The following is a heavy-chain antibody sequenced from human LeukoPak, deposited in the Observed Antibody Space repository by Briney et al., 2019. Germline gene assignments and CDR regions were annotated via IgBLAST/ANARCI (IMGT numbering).Heavy chain of an antibody. CDR2: MNPNSGNT. V-gene: IGHV1-8*02. J-gene: IGHJ4*02. Sequence: ASVKVSCKASGGTFSSYAISWVRQATGQGLEWMGWMNPNSGNTGYTQKFQGRVTMTRDSSISTAYMELSSLRSEDTAVYYCARTLRRHCSGGSCYSPHLDYWGQGTLVTVSS. D-gene: IGHD2-15*01. CDR3: ARTLRRHCSGGSCYSPHLDY. CDR1: GGTFSSYA.